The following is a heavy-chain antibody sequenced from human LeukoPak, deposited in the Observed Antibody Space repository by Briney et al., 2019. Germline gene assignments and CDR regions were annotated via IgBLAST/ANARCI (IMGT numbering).Heavy chain of an antibody. J-gene: IGHJ4*02. CDR2: INPSGGST. Sequence: ASVTVSCKASGYTFTSYYMHWVRQPPGQGLEWMGIINPSGGSTSYAQKFQGRITMTRDTSTSTVYMELSSLRSEDMAVYYCASGIEMATIRFDYWGQGTLVTVSS. D-gene: IGHD5-24*01. CDR3: ASGIEMATIRFDY. V-gene: IGHV1-46*01. CDR1: GYTFTSYY.